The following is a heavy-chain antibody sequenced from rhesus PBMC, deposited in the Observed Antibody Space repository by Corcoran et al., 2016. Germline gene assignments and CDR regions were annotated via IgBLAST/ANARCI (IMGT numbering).Heavy chain of an antibody. J-gene: IGHJ5-1*01. CDR3: ARTYCSGTYCYNRFDV. CDR2: MKNKADGGTA. D-gene: IGHD2-15*01. V-gene: IGHV3-16*02. Sequence: EVQLVESGGGLVQPGGSRRLSCAASGFTFRKYWRSWVRQAPGEGLGGGGRMKNKADGGTAAYAESVKGRFTISKDDSKNTLYLQMNSLKTEDTAVYYCARTYCSGTYCYNRFDVWGPGVLVTVSS. CDR1: GFTFRKYW.